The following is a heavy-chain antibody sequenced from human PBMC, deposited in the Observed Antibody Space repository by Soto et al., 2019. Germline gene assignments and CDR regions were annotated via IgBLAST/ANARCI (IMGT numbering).Heavy chain of an antibody. D-gene: IGHD2-8*01. J-gene: IGHJ3*02. CDR3: AKESNGVCYMRCRDAFDI. Sequence: GGSLRLSCAASGFTFSSYAMSWVRQAPGKGLEWVSAISGSGGSTYYADSVKGRFTISRDNSKNTLYLQMNSLRAEDTAVYYCAKESNGVCYMRCRDAFDIWGQGTMVTVSS. V-gene: IGHV3-23*01. CDR1: GFTFSSYA. CDR2: ISGSGGST.